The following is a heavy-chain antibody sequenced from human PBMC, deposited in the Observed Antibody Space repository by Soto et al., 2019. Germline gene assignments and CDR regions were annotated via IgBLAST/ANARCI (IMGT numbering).Heavy chain of an antibody. V-gene: IGHV3-33*01. CDR1: GFTFSSYG. J-gene: IGHJ4*02. D-gene: IGHD3-10*01. Sequence: GGSLRLSCAASGFTFSSYGMHWVRQAPGKGLEWGAVRWYDGSNKYYADSVKVRFTISRDHSKNTLYLQMNSLRAEDTAVYYCARDPRFGDFYFDYWGQGTLVTVSS. CDR3: ARDPRFGDFYFDY. CDR2: RWYDGSNK.